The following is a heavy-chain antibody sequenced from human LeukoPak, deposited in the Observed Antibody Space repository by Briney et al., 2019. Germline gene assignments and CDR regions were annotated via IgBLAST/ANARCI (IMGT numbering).Heavy chain of an antibody. CDR2: FSSSTSTI. J-gene: IGHJ2*01. CDR3: ARTPSIVGVANWYFDL. D-gene: IGHD1-26*01. Sequence: RSGGSLRLSCAASGFTFSTYSMDWVRQAPGKGLEWVSYFSSSTSTIYYADSVKGRFTISRDNAKNSLYLQMNSLRDEDTAVYYCARTPSIVGVANWYFDLWGRGTLVTVAS. CDR1: GFTFSTYS. V-gene: IGHV3-48*02.